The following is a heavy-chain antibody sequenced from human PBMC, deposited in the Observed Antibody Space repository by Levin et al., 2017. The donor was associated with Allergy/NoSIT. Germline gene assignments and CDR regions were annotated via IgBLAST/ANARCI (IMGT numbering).Heavy chain of an antibody. Sequence: GSLRLSCTVSGGSISNYYWSWIRQPPGKGLEWIGYIYYSGSTNYNPSLKSRVTISVDTSKNQFSLKLSSVTGADTAVYYCARGPSSSWTLYFDYWGQGTLVTVSS. D-gene: IGHD6-13*01. CDR1: GGSISNYY. J-gene: IGHJ4*02. V-gene: IGHV4-59*01. CDR2: IYYSGST. CDR3: ARGPSSSWTLYFDY.